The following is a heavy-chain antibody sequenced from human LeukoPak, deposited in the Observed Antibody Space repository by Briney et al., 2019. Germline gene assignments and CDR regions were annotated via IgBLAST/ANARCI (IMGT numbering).Heavy chain of an antibody. D-gene: IGHD5-18*01. J-gene: IGHJ4*02. CDR2: IAPSDSYT. CDR3: ARLVDTAMVDY. CDR1: GYSFPSYW. Sequence: GEFLKISCKVSGYSFPSYWITWVRQVPGKGLEWMGRIAPSDSYTNYNPSFEGHVTMSVEKSITTVYLQWSSLKASDAAMYYCARLVDTAMVDYWGQGTLVTVSS. V-gene: IGHV5-10-1*01.